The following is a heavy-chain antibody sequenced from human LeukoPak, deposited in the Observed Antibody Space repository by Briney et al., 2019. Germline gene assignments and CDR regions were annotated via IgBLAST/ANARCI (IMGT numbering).Heavy chain of an antibody. D-gene: IGHD6-19*01. J-gene: IGHJ3*02. Sequence: GGPLRLSCAASGFTFSSYAMSWVRQAPGEGLEWVSAISGSGGSTYYADSVKGRFTISRDNSKNTQYLQMNSLRAEDTAVYYCAKVAYSSGWGSADAFDMWGQGTMVTVSS. CDR1: GFTFSSYA. CDR3: AKVAYSSGWGSADAFDM. CDR2: ISGSGGST. V-gene: IGHV3-23*01.